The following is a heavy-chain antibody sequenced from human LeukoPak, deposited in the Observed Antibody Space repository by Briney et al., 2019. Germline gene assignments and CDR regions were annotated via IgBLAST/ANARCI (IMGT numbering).Heavy chain of an antibody. D-gene: IGHD3-10*01. V-gene: IGHV4-39*02. CDR1: GGSISSSSYY. CDR3: ARESGELQHQYNWFDP. Sequence: KPSETLSLTCTVSGGSISSSSYYWGWIRQPPGKGLEWIGSIYYSGSTYYNPSLKSRVTISVDTSKNQFSLKLSSVTAADTAVYDCARESGELQHQYNWFDPWGQGTLVTVSS. CDR2: IYYSGST. J-gene: IGHJ5*02.